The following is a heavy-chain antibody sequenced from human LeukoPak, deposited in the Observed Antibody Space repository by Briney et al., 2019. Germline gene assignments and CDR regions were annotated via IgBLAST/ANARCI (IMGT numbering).Heavy chain of an antibody. V-gene: IGHV3-15*01. J-gene: IGHJ6*02. CDR2: IKSKTDGGPT. CDR1: GFTFSNAW. CDR3: ARDLGTYYYGMDV. Sequence: GGSLRLSCAASGFTFSNAWMSWVRQAPGKGLEWVGRIKSKTDGGPTDYAAPVKGRFTISRDDSKNTLYLQMNSLKTEDTAVYYCARDLGTYYYGMDVWGQGTTVTVSS. D-gene: IGHD1-14*01.